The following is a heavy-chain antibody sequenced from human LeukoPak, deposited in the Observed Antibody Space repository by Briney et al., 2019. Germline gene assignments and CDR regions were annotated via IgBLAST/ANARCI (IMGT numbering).Heavy chain of an antibody. CDR3: VRDRNNNYFDY. D-gene: IGHD1-14*01. J-gene: IGHJ4*02. Sequence: GRSLKLSCAASGFAFHIYGMRWVRQAPGKGLEWVAFIWSDGTKQFYADSVKGRFTISRDNSNNTVYLDMNSLKAEDTALYYCVRDRNNNYFDYWGQGTLLTVSS. V-gene: IGHV3-33*01. CDR1: GFAFHIYG. CDR2: IWSDGTKQ.